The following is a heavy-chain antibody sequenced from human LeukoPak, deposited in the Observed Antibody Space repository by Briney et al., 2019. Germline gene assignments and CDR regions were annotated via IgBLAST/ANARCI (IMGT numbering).Heavy chain of an antibody. J-gene: IGHJ5*02. CDR1: GFTFSTYA. V-gene: IGHV3-23*01. CDR2: ISGSGSST. CDR3: AKARDFDFWSGYSNWFDP. D-gene: IGHD3-3*01. Sequence: PGGSLRLSCAASGFTFSTYAMIWVRQAPGKGLEWVSGISGSGSSTYSADSVKGRILISRDNSKNTLYLQMNGLGAEDTAVYYCAKARDFDFWSGYSNWFDPWGQGTLVTVSS.